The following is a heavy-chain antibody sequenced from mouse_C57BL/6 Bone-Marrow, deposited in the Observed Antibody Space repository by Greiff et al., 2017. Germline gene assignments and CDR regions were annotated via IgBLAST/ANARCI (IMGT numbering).Heavy chain of an antibody. D-gene: IGHD1-1*01. CDR1: GYTFTSYW. CDR2: INPSSGYT. Sequence: VKLVESGAELAKPGASVKLSCKASGYTFTSYWMHWVKQRPGQGLEWIGYINPSSGYTKSNQKFKDKATLTADKSSSTAYMQLSSLTYEDSAVYYCARDYYGSSYAMDYWGQGTSVTVSS. V-gene: IGHV1-7*01. CDR3: ARDYYGSSYAMDY. J-gene: IGHJ4*01.